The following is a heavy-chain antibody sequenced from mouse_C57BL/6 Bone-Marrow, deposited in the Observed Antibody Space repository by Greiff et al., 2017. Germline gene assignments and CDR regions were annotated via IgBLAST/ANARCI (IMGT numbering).Heavy chain of an antibody. CDR3: AREGLSGLWLRRRTNYFDY. V-gene: IGHV1-80*01. J-gene: IGHJ2*01. CDR1: GYAFSSYW. D-gene: IGHD2-2*01. Sequence: QVQLQQSGAELVKPGASVKISCKASGYAFSSYWMNWVKQRPGKGLEWIGQIYPGDGDTNYNGQFKGKATLTADKSSSTAYMQLSSLTSEDSAVYICAREGLSGLWLRRRTNYFDYWGQGTTLTVSS. CDR2: IYPGDGDT.